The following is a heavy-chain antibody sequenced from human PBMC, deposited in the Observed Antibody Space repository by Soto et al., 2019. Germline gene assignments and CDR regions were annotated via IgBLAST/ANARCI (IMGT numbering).Heavy chain of an antibody. CDR3: ARRGSSWYEGAPDY. Sequence: LRLSCAASGFTFSSYWMSWVRQAPGKGLEWVANIKQDGSEKYYVDSVKGQFTISRDNAKNSLYLQMNSLRAEDTAVYYCARRGSSWYEGAPDYWGQGTLVTVSS. V-gene: IGHV3-7*03. CDR1: GFTFSSYW. D-gene: IGHD6-13*01. CDR2: IKQDGSEK. J-gene: IGHJ4*02.